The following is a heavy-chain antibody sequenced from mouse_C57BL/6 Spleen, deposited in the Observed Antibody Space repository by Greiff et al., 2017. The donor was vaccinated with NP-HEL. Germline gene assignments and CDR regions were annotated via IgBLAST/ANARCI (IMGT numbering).Heavy chain of an antibody. J-gene: IGHJ4*01. D-gene: IGHD1-1*01. CDR3: ARRAITTIVATNAMDY. CDR1: GFSLTSYG. CDR2: IWSGGST. Sequence: VQLQQSGPGLVQPSQCLSITCTVSGFSLTSYGVHWVRQSPGKGLEWLGVIWSGGSTDYYAAFISRLSISTDNSKSQVFYKMNSLQADDAAIYYCARRAITTIVATNAMDYWGQGTSVTVSS. V-gene: IGHV2-2*01.